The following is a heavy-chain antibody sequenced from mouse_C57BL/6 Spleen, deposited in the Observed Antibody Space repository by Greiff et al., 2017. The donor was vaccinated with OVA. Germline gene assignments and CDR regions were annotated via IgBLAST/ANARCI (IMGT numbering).Heavy chain of an antibody. V-gene: IGHV1-15*01. D-gene: IGHD1-1*01. Sequence: QVHVKQSGAELVRPGASVTLSCKASGYTFTDYEMHWVKQTPVHGLEWIGAIDPETGGTAYNQKFKGKAILTADKSSSTAYMELRSLTSEDSAVYYCTVVATKYFDYWGQGTTLTVSS. CDR1: GYTFTDYE. J-gene: IGHJ2*01. CDR3: TVVATKYFDY. CDR2: IDPETGGT.